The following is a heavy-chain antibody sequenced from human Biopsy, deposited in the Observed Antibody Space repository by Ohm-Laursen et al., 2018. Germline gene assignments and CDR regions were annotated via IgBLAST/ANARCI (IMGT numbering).Heavy chain of an antibody. Sequence: SLRLSCAASGFTFSSYEMNWVRQAPGKGLEWVSYISSSGSTIHYADSVKGRFTISRDNAKNSLYLQMNSLRAEDTAVYYCARDYPSYSSVWYREPIIHCWGQGTLATVSS. CDR3: ARDYPSYSSVWYREPIIHC. J-gene: IGHJ4*02. CDR1: GFTFSSYE. V-gene: IGHV3-48*03. D-gene: IGHD6-19*01. CDR2: ISSSGSTI.